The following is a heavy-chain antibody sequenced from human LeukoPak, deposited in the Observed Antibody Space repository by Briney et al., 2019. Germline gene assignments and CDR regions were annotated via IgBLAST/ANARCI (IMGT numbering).Heavy chain of an antibody. V-gene: IGHV3-21*01. J-gene: IGHJ3*02. D-gene: IGHD3-22*01. Sequence: GGSLRLSCAASGFTFSSYNMNWVRQAPGKGLEWVSSISSSSSYIYYADSVKGRFTISRDNAKNSLYLQMNSLRAEDTAVYYCTRAFLYYYDNNDYSDAFDIWGQGTMVTVSS. CDR3: TRAFLYYYDNNDYSDAFDI. CDR1: GFTFSSYN. CDR2: ISSSSSYI.